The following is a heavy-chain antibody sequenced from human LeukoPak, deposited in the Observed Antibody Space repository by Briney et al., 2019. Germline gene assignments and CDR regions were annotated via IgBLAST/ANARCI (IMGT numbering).Heavy chain of an antibody. CDR2: IRYDGSNK. J-gene: IGHJ3*02. CDR1: GFTFSSYG. D-gene: IGHD3-16*01. CDR3: AKGSDILRWESAFDI. V-gene: IGHV3-30*02. Sequence: HPGGSLRLSCAASGFTFSSYGMHWVRQAPGKGLERVAFIRYDGSNKYYADSVKGRFTISRDNSKNTLYLQMNSLRAEDMALYYCAKGSDILRWESAFDIWGQGTMVTVSS.